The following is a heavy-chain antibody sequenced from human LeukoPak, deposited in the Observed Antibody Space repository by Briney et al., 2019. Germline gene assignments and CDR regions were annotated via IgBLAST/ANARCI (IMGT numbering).Heavy chain of an antibody. CDR3: AKDGSGRNYFDY. J-gene: IGHJ4*02. Sequence: GGSLRLSCAASGFTFSSYAMSWVRQAPGKGLEWDSAISGSGGSTYYADSVKGRFTISRDNSKNTLYLQMNSLRAEDTAVYYCAKDGSGRNYFDYWGQGTLVTVSS. D-gene: IGHD3-10*01. CDR2: ISGSGGST. V-gene: IGHV3-23*01. CDR1: GFTFSSYA.